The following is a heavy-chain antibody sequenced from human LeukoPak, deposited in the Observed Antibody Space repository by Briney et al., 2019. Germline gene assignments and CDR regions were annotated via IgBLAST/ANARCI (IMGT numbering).Heavy chain of an antibody. CDR2: ISSDGSYK. Sequence: PGRSLRLSCAASGFTFSSHALHWVRQAPGKGLEWVAVISSDGSYKYYADSVKGRFTISRDNSKNTLYLEVISLTAEDTAVYYCAKDDAWLRFGEWSQGTLVTVSS. J-gene: IGHJ4*02. D-gene: IGHD3-10*01. CDR3: AKDDAWLRFGE. CDR1: GFTFSSHA. V-gene: IGHV3-30*04.